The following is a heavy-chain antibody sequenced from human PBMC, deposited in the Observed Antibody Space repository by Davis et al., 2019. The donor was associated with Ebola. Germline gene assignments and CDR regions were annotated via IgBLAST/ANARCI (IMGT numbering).Heavy chain of an antibody. CDR2: ISAYNGNT. CDR1: GYTFTSYG. Sequence: AASVKVSCKASGYTFTSYGISWVRQAPGQGLEWMGWISAYNGNTNYAQKLQGRVTMTTDTSTSTAYMELRSLRSDDTALYYCARSITMIVGTNWFDPWGQGTLVTVSS. J-gene: IGHJ5*02. CDR3: ARSITMIVGTNWFDP. D-gene: IGHD3-22*01. V-gene: IGHV1-18*04.